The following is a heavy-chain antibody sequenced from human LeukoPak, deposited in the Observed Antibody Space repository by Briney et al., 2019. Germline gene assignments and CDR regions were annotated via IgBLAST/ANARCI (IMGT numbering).Heavy chain of an antibody. CDR2: SGSS. J-gene: IGHJ6*02. V-gene: IGHV4-59*01. Sequence: SSETLSLTCTVPGGSISSDYWTWIRQTPGKGLEWIGYSGSSKYNPSLKSRVTIPVDTSKSQFSLTLSSVTAADTAVYYCAKTRRHYYGSGKNLTPWPAGMDVWGQGTTVTVS. D-gene: IGHD3-10*01. CDR1: GGSISSDY. CDR3: AKTRRHYYGSGKNLTPWPAGMDV.